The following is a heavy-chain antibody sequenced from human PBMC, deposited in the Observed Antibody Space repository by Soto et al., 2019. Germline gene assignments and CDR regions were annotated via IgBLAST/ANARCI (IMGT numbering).Heavy chain of an antibody. V-gene: IGHV3-30-3*01. J-gene: IGHJ3*02. CDR3: ARAHYHDSSGPNGHAFDI. CDR2: ISDDGDKV. D-gene: IGHD3-22*01. Sequence: GGSLRLSCAASEFTFSDYAMHWVRQAPGKGLEWVAVISDDGDKVFYADSMKDRLTISRDNSKSTLFLQLTSLGPEDAALYYCARAHYHDSSGPNGHAFDIWGQGTLVTVSS. CDR1: EFTFSDYA.